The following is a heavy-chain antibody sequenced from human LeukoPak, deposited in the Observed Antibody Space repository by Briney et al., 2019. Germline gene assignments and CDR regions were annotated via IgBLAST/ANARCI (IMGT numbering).Heavy chain of an antibody. CDR2: ISYDGSNK. D-gene: IGHD1-1*01. CDR3: ANVGYKRGADY. Sequence: PGRSLRLSCAASGFTFSSYGMHWVRQAPGKGLEWVAVISYDGSNKYYADPVKGRFTISRDNSKNTLYLQMNSLRAEDTAVYYCANVGYKRGADYWGQGTLVTVSS. V-gene: IGHV3-30*18. J-gene: IGHJ4*02. CDR1: GFTFSSYG.